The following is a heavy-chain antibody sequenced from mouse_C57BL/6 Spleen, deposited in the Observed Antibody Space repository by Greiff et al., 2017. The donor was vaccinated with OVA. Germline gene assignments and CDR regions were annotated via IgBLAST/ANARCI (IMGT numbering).Heavy chain of an antibody. Sequence: EVQLVESEGGLVQPGSSMKLSCTASGFTFSDYYMAWVRQVPEKGLEWVANINYDGSSTYYLDSLKSRFIISRDNAKNILYLQMSSLKSEDTATYYCARDRSLRGYFDVWGTGTTVTVSS. V-gene: IGHV5-16*01. CDR3: ARDRSLRGYFDV. CDR1: GFTFSDYY. CDR2: INYDGSST. J-gene: IGHJ1*03.